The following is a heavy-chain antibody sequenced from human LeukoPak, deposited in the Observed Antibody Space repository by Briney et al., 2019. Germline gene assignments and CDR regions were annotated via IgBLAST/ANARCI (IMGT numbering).Heavy chain of an antibody. D-gene: IGHD3-3*01. CDR3: ARDRSRNYDFWSGYYPWWIDP. V-gene: IGHV4-38-2*02. J-gene: IGHJ5*02. CDR2: IYHSGST. CDR1: GYSISSGYY. Sequence: PSETLTLTCTVSGYSISSGYYWGWIRQPPGKGLEWIGSIYHSGSTYYNPSLKSRVTISVDTSKNQFSLKLSSVTAADTAVYYCARDRSRNYDFWSGYYPWWIDPWGRGTLVTVSS.